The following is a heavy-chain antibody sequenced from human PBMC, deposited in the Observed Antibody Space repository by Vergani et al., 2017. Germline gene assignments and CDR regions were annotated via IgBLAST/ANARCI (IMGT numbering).Heavy chain of an antibody. CDR1: GFTFSSYG. CDR2: IWYDGSNK. J-gene: IGHJ4*02. CDR3: ARDVIFRKEYYFDY. Sequence: VQLLESGGGFVQPGGSLRVSCVASGFTFSSYGMHWVRQAPGKGLEWVAVIWYDGSNKYYADSVKGRFTISRDNSKNTLYLQMNSLRAEDTAVYYCARDVIFRKEYYFDYWGQGTLVTVSS. V-gene: IGHV3-33*08. D-gene: IGHD3-3*02.